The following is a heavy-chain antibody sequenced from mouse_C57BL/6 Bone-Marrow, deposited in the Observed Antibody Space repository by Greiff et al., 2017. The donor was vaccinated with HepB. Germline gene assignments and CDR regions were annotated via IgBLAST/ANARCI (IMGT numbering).Heavy chain of an antibody. D-gene: IGHD1-1*01. J-gene: IGHJ2*01. CDR3: ARASYYYGSSYDFDY. CDR2: ISDGGSYT. V-gene: IGHV5-4*01. CDR1: GFTFSSYA. Sequence: VESGGGLVKPGGSLKLSCAASGFTFSSYAMSWVRQTPEKRLEWVATISDGGSYTYYPDNVKGRFTISRDNAKNNLYLQMSHLKSEDTAMYYCARASYYYGSSYDFDYWGQGTTLTVSS.